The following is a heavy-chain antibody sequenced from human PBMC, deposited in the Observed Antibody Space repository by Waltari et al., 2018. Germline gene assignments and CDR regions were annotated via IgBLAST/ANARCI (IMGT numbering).Heavy chain of an antibody. J-gene: IGHJ2*01. Sequence: DVQLVQSGAEVKKPGESLKISCKGSGYSFSSHYIAWVGQMPGKGLEWMGIIHPADSDTTYSPSFQGQVTISADRSITTAYLQWSSLKASDTAIYYCARWTPTFALHLAPRSSWYFDLWGRGSLVTVSS. CDR1: GYSFSSHY. CDR2: IHPADSDT. V-gene: IGHV5-51*01. CDR3: ARWTPTFALHLAPRSSWYFDL. D-gene: IGHD3-3*02.